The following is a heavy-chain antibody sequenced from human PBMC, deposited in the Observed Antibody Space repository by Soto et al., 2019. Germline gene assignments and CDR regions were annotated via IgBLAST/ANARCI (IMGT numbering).Heavy chain of an antibody. CDR1: GFTFSHYA. D-gene: IGHD3-16*01. CDR2: ISFDGRNK. Sequence: QEQLVESGGGVVQPGRSLRLSCAASGFTFSHYAMHWVRQAPGKGLPWVSYISFDGRNKYYVDSVKGRVTISRDNSKNTLYLEVAGLRAENTAVYYCAKVRRVVNGYNLGFDYWGHGTLVTV. J-gene: IGHJ4*01. V-gene: IGHV3-30*04. CDR3: AKVRRVVNGYNLGFDY.